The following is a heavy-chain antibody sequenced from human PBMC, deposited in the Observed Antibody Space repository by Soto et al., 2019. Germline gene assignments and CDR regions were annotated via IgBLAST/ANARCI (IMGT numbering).Heavy chain of an antibody. J-gene: IGHJ6*02. CDR1: GGSISSYY. CDR3: ARKGCSSTSCYQPYYYYGMDV. CDR2: IYYSGST. D-gene: IGHD2-2*01. Sequence: SETLSFTCTVSGGSISSYYWSWIRQPPGKGLEWIGYIYYSGSTNYNPSIKSRVTISVDTSKNQFSLKLSSVTAGDTAVYYCARKGCSSTSCYQPYYYYGMDVWGQGTTVTVSS. V-gene: IGHV4-59*01.